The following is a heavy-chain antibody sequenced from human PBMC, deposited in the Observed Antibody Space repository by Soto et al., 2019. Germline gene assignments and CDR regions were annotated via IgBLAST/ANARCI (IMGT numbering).Heavy chain of an antibody. Sequence: SETLSLTCTVSGGSISSGGYYWSWIRQHPGKGLEWIGYIYYSGSTYYNPSLKSRVTISVDTSKNQFSLKLSSVTAADTAVYYCARAVETSGSYTPRGQGTLVTVSS. J-gene: IGHJ5*02. D-gene: IGHD3-10*01. CDR1: GGSISSGGYY. CDR2: IYYSGST. V-gene: IGHV4-31*03. CDR3: ARAVETSGSYTP.